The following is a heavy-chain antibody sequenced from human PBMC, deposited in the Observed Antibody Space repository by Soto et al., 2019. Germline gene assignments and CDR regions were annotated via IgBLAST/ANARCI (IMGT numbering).Heavy chain of an antibody. V-gene: IGHV3-23*01. D-gene: IGHD2-8*02. CDR3: VKDPVSGGSGGAYFDY. Sequence: EVQLLESGGGLVQPGGSLRLSCAASGFSFSSYAMTWVRQAPGKGLEWVSLMSGNGGKILYADSVKGRVTISRDNSKNTLYLQMNSLRLEDTAVYYCVKDPVSGGSGGAYFDYWGQGTLVTVSS. CDR2: MSGNGGKI. J-gene: IGHJ4*02. CDR1: GFSFSSYA.